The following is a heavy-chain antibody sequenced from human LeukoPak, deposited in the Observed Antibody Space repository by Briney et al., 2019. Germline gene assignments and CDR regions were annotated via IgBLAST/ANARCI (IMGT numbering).Heavy chain of an antibody. CDR1: GGSFSGYY. CDR3: ARAKSGYWPYYFDY. Sequence: SETLSLXCAVYGGSFSGYYWSWSRQPPGKGREWIGEINHSRSTSEHPSLKSRVTISVEPSKKEFSLKLSSVTAADTAVYYCARAKSGYWPYYFDYWGQGTLVTVSS. D-gene: IGHD3-3*01. J-gene: IGHJ4*02. V-gene: IGHV4-34*01. CDR2: INHSRST.